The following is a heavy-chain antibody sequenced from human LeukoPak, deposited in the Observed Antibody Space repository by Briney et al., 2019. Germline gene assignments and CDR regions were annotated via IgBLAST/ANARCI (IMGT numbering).Heavy chain of an antibody. CDR3: ARATWDPNYYYYMDV. Sequence: GGSLRLSCAASGFTFSSYAMSWVHQAPGKGLEWVSAISGSGGSTYYADSVKGRFTISRDNSKNTLYLQLSSLRAEDTAVYFCARATWDPNYYYYMDVWGSGTTVTISS. D-gene: IGHD1-26*01. V-gene: IGHV3-23*01. J-gene: IGHJ6*03. CDR2: ISGSGGST. CDR1: GFTFSSYA.